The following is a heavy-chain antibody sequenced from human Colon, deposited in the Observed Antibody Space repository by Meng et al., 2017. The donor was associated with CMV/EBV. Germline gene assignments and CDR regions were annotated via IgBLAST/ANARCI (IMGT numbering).Heavy chain of an antibody. D-gene: IGHD2-2*01. V-gene: IGHV3-74*01. CDR2: INSDGTTT. CDR3: AREQRGYCTSTSCPSRWFDP. Sequence: GESLKISCAASGFAFSIYWMHWVRQVPGKGLEWVARINSDGTTTTYADSVKGRFTISRDNAKNTLYLQMNSLRAEDTAVYYCAREQRGYCTSTSCPSRWFDPWGQGTLVTVSS. J-gene: IGHJ5*02. CDR1: GFAFSIYW.